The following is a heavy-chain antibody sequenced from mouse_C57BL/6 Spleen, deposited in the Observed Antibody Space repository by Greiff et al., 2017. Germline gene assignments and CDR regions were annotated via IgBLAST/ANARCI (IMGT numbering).Heavy chain of an antibody. Sequence: EVQGVESGGGLVQPGGSLKLSCAASGFTFSDYYMYWVRQTPEKRLEWVAYISNGGGSTYYPDTVKGRFTISRDNAKNTLYLQMSRLKSEDTAMYYCARGTTDWYFDVWGTGTTVTVSS. CDR1: GFTFSDYY. J-gene: IGHJ1*03. V-gene: IGHV5-12*01. CDR2: ISNGGGST. D-gene: IGHD1-1*01. CDR3: ARGTTDWYFDV.